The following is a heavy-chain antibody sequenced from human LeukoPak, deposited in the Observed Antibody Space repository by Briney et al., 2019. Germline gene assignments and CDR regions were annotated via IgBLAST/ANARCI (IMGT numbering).Heavy chain of an antibody. D-gene: IGHD5-18*01. CDR3: AKDMGYSYGYGFDY. CDR1: GVTFYDYA. Sequence: VRSLRLSCVASGVTFYDYATHWVRQASGKGLEWVSGLIWNSGSIGYADSVKGRFTISRDNAKNSLYLQMNSLRAEDTALYCSAKDMGYSYGYGFDYWGQGTLVTVSS. V-gene: IGHV3-9*01. CDR2: LIWNSGSI. J-gene: IGHJ4*02.